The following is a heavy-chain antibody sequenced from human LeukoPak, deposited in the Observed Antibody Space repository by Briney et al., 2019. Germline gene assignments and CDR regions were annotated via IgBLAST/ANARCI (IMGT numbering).Heavy chain of an antibody. V-gene: IGHV1-46*01. CDR2: INPSGGST. J-gene: IGHJ6*02. Sequence: ASVKVSCKASGYTFTSYYMHWVRQAPGQGLEWMGIINPSGGSTSYAQKFQGRVTMTRDTSTSTVYMELSSLRSEDTAVYYCAEDYDILTGVRYGMDVWGQGTTVTVSS. CDR1: GYTFTSYY. D-gene: IGHD3-9*01. CDR3: AEDYDILTGVRYGMDV.